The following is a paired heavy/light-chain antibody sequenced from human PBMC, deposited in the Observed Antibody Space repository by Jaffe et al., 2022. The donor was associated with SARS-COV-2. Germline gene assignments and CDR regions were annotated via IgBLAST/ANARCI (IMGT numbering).Light chain of an antibody. CDR1: QSLLHSNGYNY. CDR2: LGS. V-gene: IGKV2-28*01. Sequence: DIVMTQSPLSLPVTPGEPASISCRSSQSLLHSNGYNYLDWYLQKPGQSPQLLIYLGSNRASGVPDRFSGSGSGTDFTLKISRVEAEDVGVYYCMQALQTLYTFGQGTKLEIK. CDR3: MQALQTLYT. J-gene: IGKJ2*01.
Heavy chain of an antibody. J-gene: IGHJ6*02. CDR1: GYTFTSYG. D-gene: IGHD6-13*01. CDR3: ARDTFRPGIAAAGRVVRWGYYGMDV. Sequence: QVQLVQSGAEVKKPGASVKVSCKASGYTFTSYGISWVRQAPGQGLEWMGWISAYNGNTNYAQKLQGRVTMTTDTSTSTAYMELRSLRSDDTAVYYCARDTFRPGIAAAGRVVRWGYYGMDVWGQGTTVTVSS. V-gene: IGHV1-18*01. CDR2: ISAYNGNT.